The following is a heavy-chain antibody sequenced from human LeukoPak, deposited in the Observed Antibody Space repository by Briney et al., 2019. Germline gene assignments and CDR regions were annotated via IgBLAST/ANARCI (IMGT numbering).Heavy chain of an antibody. CDR3: ARGSSGWYSGYYYYGMDV. D-gene: IGHD6-19*01. V-gene: IGHV3-7*01. CDR2: IKQDGSEK. CDR1: GFTFSSYW. J-gene: IGHJ6*02. Sequence: GGSLRLSCAASGFTFSSYWMSWVRQAPGKGLEWVANIKQDGSEKYYVDSVKGRFTISRDNAMNSLYLQMNSLRAEDTAVYYCARGSSGWYSGYYYYGMDVWGQGTTVTVSS.